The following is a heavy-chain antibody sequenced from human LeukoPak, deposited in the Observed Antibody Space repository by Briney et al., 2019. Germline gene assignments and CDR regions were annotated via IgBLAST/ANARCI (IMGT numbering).Heavy chain of an antibody. D-gene: IGHD6-13*01. CDR1: GGSISSYY. CDR2: IYYSGST. Sequence: SETLSLTCTVSGGSISSYYWSWIRQPPGKGLEWIGYIYYSGSTNYNPSLKSRVTISVDTSKNQFSLKLSSVTAADTAVYYCVRIAAAGTPTNWFDPWGQGTLVTVSS. V-gene: IGHV4-59*08. CDR3: VRIAAAGTPTNWFDP. J-gene: IGHJ5*02.